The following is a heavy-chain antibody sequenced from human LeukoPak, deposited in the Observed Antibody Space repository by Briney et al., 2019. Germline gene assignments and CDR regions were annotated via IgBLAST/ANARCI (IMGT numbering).Heavy chain of an antibody. CDR1: GFSFNESY. CDR2: MSGSGNSM. Sequence: GWSLRLSCAASGFSFNESYMSWIRQAPGKGLEWVSYMSGSGNSMYYTDSVRGRFTISRDNARNSLFLHMSSLRADDTAVFYCVRGKRRFDYWGRGTLVSVSS. J-gene: IGHJ4*02. V-gene: IGHV3-11*01. CDR3: VRGKRRFDY.